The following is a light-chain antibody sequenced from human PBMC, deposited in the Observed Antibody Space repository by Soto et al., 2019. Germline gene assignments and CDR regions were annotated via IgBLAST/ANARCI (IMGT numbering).Light chain of an antibody. J-gene: IGLJ2*01. CDR1: SSDVGADEY. CDR3: SSYTVTGTDVV. Sequence: QSVLTQPASVSGSPGQSIIIPCTGTSSDVGADEYVSWYQLHPDKDPKLLIYEGSHRPSGVSSRFSGSKSGNPASLTISGLQAEDVADYFCSSYTVTGTDVVFGGGTQLTVL. V-gene: IGLV2-14*01. CDR2: EGS.